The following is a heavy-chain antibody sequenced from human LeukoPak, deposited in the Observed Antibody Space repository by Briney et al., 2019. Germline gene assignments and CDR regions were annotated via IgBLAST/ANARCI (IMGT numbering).Heavy chain of an antibody. V-gene: IGHV3-7*01. CDR2: IKQDGSEK. D-gene: IGHD6-13*01. CDR1: GFTFSSYW. Sequence: GGSLRLSCAASGFTFSSYWMSWVRQAPGKGLEWVANIKQDGSEKYYVDSVKGRFTISRDNAKNSLYLQMNSLRAEDTAVYYCARDSTAADKGYYFDYWGQGTLVTVSS. J-gene: IGHJ4*02. CDR3: ARDSTAADKGYYFDY.